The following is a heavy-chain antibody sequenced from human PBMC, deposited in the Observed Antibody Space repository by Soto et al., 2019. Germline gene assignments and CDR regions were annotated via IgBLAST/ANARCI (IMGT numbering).Heavy chain of an antibody. D-gene: IGHD3-22*01. J-gene: IGHJ4*02. V-gene: IGHV2-70*04. CDR3: ARSYYDSSGYPYYFDY. CDR2: IDWDDDK. Sequence: LTCTFSGFSLSTSGMRVSWIRQPPGKALEWLARIDWDDDKFYSTSLKTRLTISKDTSKNQVVLTMTNMDPVDTATYYCARSYYDSSGYPYYFDYWGQGTLVTVS. CDR1: GFSLSTSGMR.